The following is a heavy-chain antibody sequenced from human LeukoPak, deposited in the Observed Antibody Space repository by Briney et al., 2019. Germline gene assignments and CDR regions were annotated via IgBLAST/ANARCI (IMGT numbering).Heavy chain of an antibody. Sequence: GGSLRLSCAASGFTFSSYWMSWVRQAPGKGLEWVANIKQDGSEKYYVDSVKGRFTISRDNAKNSLYLQMNSLRAEDTAVYYCARVDIVLMVYAPLGYWGQGTLVTVSS. D-gene: IGHD2-8*01. CDR1: GFTFSSYW. CDR2: IKQDGSEK. V-gene: IGHV3-7*01. J-gene: IGHJ4*02. CDR3: ARVDIVLMVYAPLGY.